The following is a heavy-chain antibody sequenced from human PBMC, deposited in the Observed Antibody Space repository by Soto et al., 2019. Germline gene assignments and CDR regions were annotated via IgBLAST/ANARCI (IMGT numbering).Heavy chain of an antibody. CDR1: GFTYSTYT. D-gene: IGHD3-3*01. CDR2: IKQDGSEK. CDR3: VRGRYSYYDFWSGSLPYYYYGMDV. J-gene: IGHJ6*02. Sequence: GGSLRLSCAASGFTYSTYTMHWVRQAPGKGLEWVANIKQDGSEKYYVDSVKGRFTISRDNAKNSLYLQMNSLRAEDTAVHYCVRGRYSYYDFWSGSLPYYYYGMDVWGQGTTVTVSS. V-gene: IGHV3-7*01.